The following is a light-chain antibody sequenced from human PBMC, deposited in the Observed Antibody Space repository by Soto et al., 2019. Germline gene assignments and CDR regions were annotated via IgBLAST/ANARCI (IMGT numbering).Light chain of an antibody. Sequence: QSVLTQPPSVSAAPGQRVIISCSGSSTNIGDNYVSWYQHLPGTAPKLVVYDNDRRHSELPGRFSGSKSGTSATLVITGLQTGDEADYYFGTWDDSLVSYVFGAGTKLTVL. CDR2: DND. V-gene: IGLV1-51*01. CDR3: GTWDDSLVSYV. J-gene: IGLJ1*01. CDR1: STNIGDNY.